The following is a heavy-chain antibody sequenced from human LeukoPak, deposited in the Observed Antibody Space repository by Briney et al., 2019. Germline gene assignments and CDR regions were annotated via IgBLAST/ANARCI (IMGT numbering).Heavy chain of an antibody. D-gene: IGHD2-21*02. CDR3: ARLRNCGGDCRPFDY. V-gene: IGHV3-11*01. J-gene: IGHJ4*02. CDR2: ISSSGSTI. Sequence: GGPLRLSCAASGFTFSDYYMSWIRQAPGKGLEWVSYISSSGSTIYYADSVKGRFTISRDNAKNSLYLQMNSLRAEDTAVYYCARLRNCGGDCRPFDYWGQGTLVTVSS. CDR1: GFTFSDYY.